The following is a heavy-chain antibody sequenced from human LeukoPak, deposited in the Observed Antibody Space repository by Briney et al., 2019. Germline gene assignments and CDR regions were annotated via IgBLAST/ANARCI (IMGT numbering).Heavy chain of an antibody. J-gene: IGHJ6*02. CDR1: GFTFSNYW. V-gene: IGHV3-7*04. CDR3: ARWYGGSGSWVMDV. CDR2: IKPDGSEK. D-gene: IGHD3-10*01. Sequence: GGSLRLSCAASGFTFSNYWMTWVRQAPGKGLEWVANIKPDGSEKSYVDSVRGRFTISRDNAKNSLYLQMNRLRAEDTAVYYCARWYGGSGSWVMDVWGQGTTVTVSS.